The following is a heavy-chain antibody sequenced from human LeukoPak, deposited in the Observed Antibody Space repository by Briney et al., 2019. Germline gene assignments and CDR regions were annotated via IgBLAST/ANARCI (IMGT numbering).Heavy chain of an antibody. J-gene: IGHJ4*02. D-gene: IGHD5-18*01. V-gene: IGHV3-30*14. CDR3: ARATAN. Sequence: GGSLRLSCAASGFTFSTFPIHWVRQAPGKGLEWVAVISYDGNIKHYTDSVKGRFTISRDNSKNTLYLQMNSLRAEDTAVYYCARATANWGQGTLVTVSS. CDR2: ISYDGNIK. CDR1: GFTFSTFP.